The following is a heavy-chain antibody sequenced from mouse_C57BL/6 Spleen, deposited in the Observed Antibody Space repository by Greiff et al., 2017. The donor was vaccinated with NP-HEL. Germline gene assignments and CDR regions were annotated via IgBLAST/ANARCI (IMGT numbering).Heavy chain of an antibody. CDR2: IYPRSGNT. V-gene: IGHV1-81*01. J-gene: IGHJ4*01. CDR3: ARLGDYYGSDAMDY. Sequence: QVQLQQSGAELARPGASVKLSCKASGYTFTSYGISWVKQRTGQGLEWIGEIYPRSGNTYYNEKFKGKATLTADKSSSTAYMELRSLTSEYSAVYCCARLGDYYGSDAMDYWGQGTSVTVSS. CDR1: GYTFTSYG. D-gene: IGHD1-1*01.